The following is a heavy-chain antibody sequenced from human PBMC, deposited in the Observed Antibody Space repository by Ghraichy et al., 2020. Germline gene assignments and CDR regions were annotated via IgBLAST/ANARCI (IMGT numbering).Heavy chain of an antibody. Sequence: ESLNISCTVSGYSISSGYYWGWIRQPPGKGLEWIGSIYHSGSTYYNPSLKSRVTISVDTSKNQFSLNLSSVTAADTAVYYCARELLHSSGQRDYWGQGTLVTVSS. V-gene: IGHV4-38-2*02. D-gene: IGHD3-22*01. CDR3: ARELLHSSGQRDY. CDR1: GYSISSGYY. J-gene: IGHJ4*02. CDR2: IYHSGST.